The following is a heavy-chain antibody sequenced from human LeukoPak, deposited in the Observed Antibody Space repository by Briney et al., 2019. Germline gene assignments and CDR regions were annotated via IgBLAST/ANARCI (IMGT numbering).Heavy chain of an antibody. V-gene: IGHV3-30*18. CDR3: AKDLRVYYGSGSSNWFDP. J-gene: IGHJ5*02. CDR2: ISYDGSNK. CDR1: GFTFSSYG. D-gene: IGHD3-10*01. Sequence: GRSLRLSCAASGFTFSSYGTHWVRQAPGKGLEWVAVISYDGSNKYYADSVKGRFTISRDNFKNTLYLQMNSLRAEDTAVYYCAKDLRVYYGSGSSNWFDPWGQGTLVTVSS.